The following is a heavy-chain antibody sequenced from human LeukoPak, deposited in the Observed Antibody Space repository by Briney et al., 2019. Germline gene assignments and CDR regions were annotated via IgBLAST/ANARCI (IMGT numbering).Heavy chain of an antibody. CDR2: INQDGSAR. V-gene: IGHV3-7*01. J-gene: IGHJ6*02. CDR1: GFTFSSYW. D-gene: IGHD3-10*01. CDR3: AKPRGTGYYYGMDV. Sequence: GGSLRLSCAASGFTFSSYWMSWVRQAPGKGLEWVADINQDGSARYYVDSVKGRFTISRDNAKNSMYLQMNSLRAEDTAVYYCAKPRGTGYYYGMDVWGQGTTVTVSS.